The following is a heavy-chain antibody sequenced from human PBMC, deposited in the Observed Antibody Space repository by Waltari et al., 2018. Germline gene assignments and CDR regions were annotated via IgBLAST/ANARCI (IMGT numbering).Heavy chain of an antibody. J-gene: IGHJ3*02. Sequence: QVQLQESGTGLLKPSQTLSLTCTVSGGSISSGYYYWSWIRQPPGKGLEWIGYIYYSWITYYNPSRKSRVTISVETSKNQFSLKLSSVTAADTAVYYCARETKVNTWYAFDIWGQGTMVTVSS. CDR3: ARETKVNTWYAFDI. D-gene: IGHD4-17*01. CDR2: IYYSWIT. CDR1: GGSISSGYYY. V-gene: IGHV4-30-4*08.